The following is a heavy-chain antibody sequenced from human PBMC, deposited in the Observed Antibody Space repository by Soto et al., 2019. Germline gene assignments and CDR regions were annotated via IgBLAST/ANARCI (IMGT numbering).Heavy chain of an antibody. CDR1: GYTFTGYY. CDR2: INPNSGGT. J-gene: IGHJ3*02. Sequence: ASVKVSCKASGYTFTGYYMHWVLQAPGQGLEWMGWINPNSGGTNYAQKFQGWVTMTRDTSISTAYMELSRLRSDDTAVYYCARDTQSGCSGGSCYSGGAFDIWGQGTMVTVSS. CDR3: ARDTQSGCSGGSCYSGGAFDI. V-gene: IGHV1-2*04. D-gene: IGHD2-15*01.